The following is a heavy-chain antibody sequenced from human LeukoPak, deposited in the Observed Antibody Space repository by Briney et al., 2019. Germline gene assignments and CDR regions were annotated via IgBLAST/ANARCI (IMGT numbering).Heavy chain of an antibody. CDR3: AELGITMIGGV. Sequence: GGSLRLSCAASGFTFSRYSMNWVRQAPGKGLEWVSSISISSSYIYYADSVKGRFTMSRDNAKNSLYLQMNSLRAEDTAVYYCAELGITMIGGVWGKGTTVTISS. CDR2: ISISSSYI. J-gene: IGHJ6*04. CDR1: GFTFSRYS. D-gene: IGHD3-10*02. V-gene: IGHV3-21*01.